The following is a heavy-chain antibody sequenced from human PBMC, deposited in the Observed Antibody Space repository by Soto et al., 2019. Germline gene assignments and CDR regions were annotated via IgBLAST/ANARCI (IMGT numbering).Heavy chain of an antibody. D-gene: IGHD3-9*01. J-gene: IGHJ4*02. CDR2: IYPGDSDT. CDR3: ARHGVGDILTGQPDY. CDR1: GYSLTTNW. Sequence: PGESLKISCKGSGYSLTTNWIGWVRQMPGKGLEWMGIIYPGDSDTRYSPSFQGQVTISADKSISTAYLQWSSLKASDTAMYYCARHGVGDILTGQPDYWGQGTLVTVSS. V-gene: IGHV5-51*01.